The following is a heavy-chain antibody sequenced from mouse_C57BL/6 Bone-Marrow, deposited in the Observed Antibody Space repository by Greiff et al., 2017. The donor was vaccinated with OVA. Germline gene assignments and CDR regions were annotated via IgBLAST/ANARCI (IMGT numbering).Heavy chain of an antibody. CDR3: TTFLTGAFDY. V-gene: IGHV14-4*01. CDR1: GFNIKDDY. Sequence: VQLQQSGAELVRPGASVKLSCTASGFNIKDDYMHWVKQRPEQGLEWIGWIDPENGDTEYASKFQGKATITADTSSNTAYLQLSSLTSEDTAVYYCTTFLTGAFDYWGQGTTLTVSS. CDR2: IDPENGDT. J-gene: IGHJ2*01. D-gene: IGHD4-1*01.